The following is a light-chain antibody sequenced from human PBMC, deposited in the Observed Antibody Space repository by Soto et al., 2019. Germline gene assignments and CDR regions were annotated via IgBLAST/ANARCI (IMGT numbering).Light chain of an antibody. CDR1: QSVSNNY. V-gene: IGKV3-20*01. Sequence: EIVLTQSPGTLSLSPGERATLSCRASQSVSNNYLAWYQQKPGQAPRFLMYGASSRATGTPDRFSGSGSGTDFTLTISRLEPEDYALYYCQQYGSSLVSFGPGTKVDIK. CDR2: GAS. CDR3: QQYGSSLVS. J-gene: IGKJ3*01.